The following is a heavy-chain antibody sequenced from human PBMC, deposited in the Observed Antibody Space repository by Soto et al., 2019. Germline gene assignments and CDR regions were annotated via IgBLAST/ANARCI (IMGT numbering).Heavy chain of an antibody. Sequence: GGSLRLSCSASGFTFSSYAMHWVRQAPGKGLEYVSAISSNGGSTYYADSVKGRFTISRDNSKNTLYLQMSSLRAEDTAVYYCVKLAAAGTLDYYYYGMDVWDRGTTVTVSS. CDR2: ISSNGGST. V-gene: IGHV3-64D*08. J-gene: IGHJ6*02. CDR3: VKLAAAGTLDYYYYGMDV. D-gene: IGHD6-13*01. CDR1: GFTFSSYA.